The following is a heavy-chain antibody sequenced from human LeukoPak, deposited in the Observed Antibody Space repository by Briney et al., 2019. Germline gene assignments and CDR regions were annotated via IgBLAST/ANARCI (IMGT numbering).Heavy chain of an antibody. D-gene: IGHD2-15*01. CDR3: AKGGDVVVVAATSFDY. V-gene: IGHV3-23*01. J-gene: IGHJ4*02. CDR2: ISGSGGST. Sequence: GGSLRLSCAASGFTFSSYAMSWVRQAPGKGLEWVSAISGSGGSTYYADSVKGRFTISRDNSKNTLHLQMNSLRAEDTAVYYCAKGGDVVVVAATSFDYWGQGTLVTVSS. CDR1: GFTFSSYA.